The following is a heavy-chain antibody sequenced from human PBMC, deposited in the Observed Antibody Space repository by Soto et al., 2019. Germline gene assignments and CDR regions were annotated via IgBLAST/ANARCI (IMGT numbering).Heavy chain of an antibody. V-gene: IGHV1-18*01. CDR1: GYTFTSYG. CDR3: ARDSGYAKDYHYYYGMDV. D-gene: IGHD5-12*01. CDR2: ISAYNGNT. J-gene: IGHJ6*02. Sequence: XSVKFSCKASGYTFTSYGISWLRQAPGQGLEWMGWISAYNGNTNYAQKLQGRVTMTTDTSTSTAYMELRSLRSDDTAVYYCARDSGYAKDYHYYYGMDVWGQGTTVTVSS.